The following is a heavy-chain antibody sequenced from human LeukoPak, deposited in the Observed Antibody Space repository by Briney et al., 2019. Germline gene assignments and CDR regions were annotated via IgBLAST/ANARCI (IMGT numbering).Heavy chain of an antibody. V-gene: IGHV1-2*02. CDR2: INQPRGCT. J-gene: IGHJ4*02. CDR1: GYIFIDYQ. Sequence: GASLKVCCMPCGYIFIDYQMHWVRPAPGQALEWMEWINQPRGCTNYPHTYHGRGTMTRDTSISTAYMELSRLRSDDTAVDYCACLDTARVTSGYWGQGTLVTVSS. CDR3: ACLDTARVTSGY. D-gene: IGHD5-18*01.